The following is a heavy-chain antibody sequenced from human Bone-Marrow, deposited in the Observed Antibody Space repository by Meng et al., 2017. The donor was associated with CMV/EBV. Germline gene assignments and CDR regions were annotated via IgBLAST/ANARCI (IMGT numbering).Heavy chain of an antibody. J-gene: IGHJ6*02. CDR1: GFTFSSYW. V-gene: IGHV3-7*01. CDR2: IKQDGSEK. Sequence: GESLKISCAASGFTFSSYWMSWVRQAPGKGLECVANIKQDGSEKYYVDSVKGRFTISRDNAKNSLYLQMNSLRAEDTAVYYCARWAGYCSSTSCYLWAYYYYYGMDVWGQGTTVTVSS. D-gene: IGHD2-2*01. CDR3: ARWAGYCSSTSCYLWAYYYYYGMDV.